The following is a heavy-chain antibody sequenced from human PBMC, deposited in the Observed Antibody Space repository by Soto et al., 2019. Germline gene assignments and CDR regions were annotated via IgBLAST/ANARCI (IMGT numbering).Heavy chain of an antibody. CDR3: ISFCSSCFFDY. CDR1: GFTFSGSA. CDR2: IRSKPNSYAT. Sequence: PGGSQRLTCGASGFTFSGSAIHWVRQASEKGLEWVGRIRSKPNSYATEYAASVQGRFTISRDDSKNTAYLHMNNLKTEDTAVYYCISFCSSCFFDYWGQGTPVTVSS. D-gene: IGHD6-13*01. J-gene: IGHJ4*02. V-gene: IGHV3-73*01.